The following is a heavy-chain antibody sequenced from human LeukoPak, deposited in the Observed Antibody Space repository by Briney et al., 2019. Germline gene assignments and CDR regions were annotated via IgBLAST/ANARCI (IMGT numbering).Heavy chain of an antibody. D-gene: IGHD3-22*01. J-gene: IGHJ4*02. Sequence: GGSLRLSCAASGFTFSSYDIHWVRQATGKGLEWVSGIGTAGEIYYPGSVKGRFTIYRDNSKNTLYLQMNSLRDEDTAVYYCARDWADNSDYPGNYWGQGTLVTVSS. CDR3: ARDWADNSDYPGNY. V-gene: IGHV3-13*01. CDR1: GFTFSSYD. CDR2: IGTAGEI.